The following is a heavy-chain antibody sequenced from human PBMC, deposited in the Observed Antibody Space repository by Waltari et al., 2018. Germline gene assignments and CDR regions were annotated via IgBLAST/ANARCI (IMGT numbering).Heavy chain of an antibody. J-gene: IGHJ2*01. CDR1: GGSISSSSYY. CDR3: ARLHYDYVWGSYRYTDHWYFDL. V-gene: IGHV4-39*01. CDR2: IYYSGSP. D-gene: IGHD3-16*02. Sequence: QLQLQESGPGLVKPSETLSLTCTVSGGSISSSSYYWGWIRQPPGKGLEWIGSIYYSGSPYDNPSLERRVPISVDTSKSQCSLRLSSVTAADTAVYYCARLHYDYVWGSYRYTDHWYFDLWGRGTLVTVSS.